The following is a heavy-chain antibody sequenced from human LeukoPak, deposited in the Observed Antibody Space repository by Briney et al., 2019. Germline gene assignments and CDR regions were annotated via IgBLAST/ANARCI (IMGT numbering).Heavy chain of an antibody. D-gene: IGHD3-9*01. Sequence: SETLSLTRAVYGASFRNYYWAWIRQPPGAGLEWIGEINHGGSTNYNPSLKSRVTISVDTSKNQFSLKLRSLIAADTAVYYCARIPPPYYDILTGYYNHYFDYWGQGPPVTVSS. CDR3: ARIPPPYYDILTGYYNHYFDY. CDR2: INHGGST. J-gene: IGHJ4*02. CDR1: GASFRNYY. V-gene: IGHV4-34*01.